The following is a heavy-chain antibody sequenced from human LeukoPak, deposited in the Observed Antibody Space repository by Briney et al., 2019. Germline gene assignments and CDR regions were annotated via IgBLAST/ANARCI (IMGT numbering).Heavy chain of an antibody. J-gene: IGHJ4*02. CDR2: ISSTSSTI. V-gene: IGHV3-48*02. Sequence: PGGSLRLSCAASGFTFSSYSMNWVRQAPGKGLEWVSYISSTSSTIYYADSVKGRFTISRDNAKNSLYLQMNSLRDEDTAVYYCARDYYGSGSYVFDYWGQGTLVTVSS. D-gene: IGHD3-10*01. CDR1: GFTFSSYS. CDR3: ARDYYGSGSYVFDY.